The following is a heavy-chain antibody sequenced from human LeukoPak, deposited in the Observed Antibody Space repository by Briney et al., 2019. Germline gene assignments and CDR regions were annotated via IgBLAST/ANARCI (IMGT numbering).Heavy chain of an antibody. D-gene: IGHD5-12*01. CDR3: ARYSGYDYNFDY. V-gene: IGHV4-59*01. J-gene: IGHJ4*02. CDR2: IYYSGST. Sequence: PSETLSLTCTVSGGSISSYYWSWIRQPPGKGLEWIGYIYYSGSTNYNPSLKSRVTIPVDTPKNQFSLKLSSVTAADTAVYYCARYSGYDYNFDYWGQGTLVTVSS. CDR1: GGSISSYY.